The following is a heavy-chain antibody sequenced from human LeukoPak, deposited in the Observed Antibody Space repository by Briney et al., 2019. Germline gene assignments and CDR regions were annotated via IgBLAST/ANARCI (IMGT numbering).Heavy chain of an antibody. Sequence: SPSETLSLTCTVSGGSISSGDYYWGWIRQPPGKGLEWIAYMYYSGSTYYNPSLKSRVTMSADTSKNQLSLKLSSVTAADTAVYYRARPYYYDSRIDPWGQGILVTVSS. V-gene: IGHV4-30-4*01. J-gene: IGHJ5*02. CDR2: MYYSGST. CDR1: GGSISSGDYY. D-gene: IGHD3-22*01. CDR3: ARPYYYDSRIDP.